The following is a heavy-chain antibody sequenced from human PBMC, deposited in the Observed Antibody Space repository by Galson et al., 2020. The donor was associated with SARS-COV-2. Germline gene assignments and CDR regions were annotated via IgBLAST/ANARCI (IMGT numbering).Heavy chain of an antibody. J-gene: IGHJ5*02. V-gene: IGHV2-5*02. CDR3: AHSSRRLIAAARGFDP. D-gene: IGHD6-13*01. CDR1: GFSLSTRGVG. CDR2: IYWDDDK. Sequence: KLSGPTLVKPTQTLTLTCTFSGFSLSTRGVGVGWIRQTPGKALEWLALIYWDDDKRYSPSLKSRLTITKDTSKNQVVLTMTNMDPVDTATYCCAHSSRRLIAAARGFDPWGQGTLVTVSS.